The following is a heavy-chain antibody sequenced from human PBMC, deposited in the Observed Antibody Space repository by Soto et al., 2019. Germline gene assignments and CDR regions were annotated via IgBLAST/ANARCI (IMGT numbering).Heavy chain of an antibody. CDR3: AHRRENGRLLY. CDR2: IYWDDDK. Sequence: QITLKESGPTLVKPTQTLTLTCTFSGFSLSTSGVGVGWIRQPPGKALEWLALIYWDDDKRYRPSLKSRLTSTKDTSNNQVVLTMTNMDPVDTARYYCAHRRENGRLLYWGQVTLVTVSS. CDR1: GFSLSTSGVG. J-gene: IGHJ4*02. V-gene: IGHV2-5*02.